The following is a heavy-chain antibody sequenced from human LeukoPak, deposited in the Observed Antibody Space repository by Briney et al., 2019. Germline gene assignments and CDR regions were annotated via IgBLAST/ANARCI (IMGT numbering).Heavy chain of an antibody. CDR2: ISYDGSNK. CDR3: ARGSGNYDDYYYYMDV. D-gene: IGHD1-7*01. Sequence: PGGSLRLSCAASGFTFSSYAMHWVRQAPGKGLEWVAVISYDGSNKYYADSVKGRFTISRDNSKNTLYLQMNSLRAEDTAVYYCARGSGNYDDYYYYMDVWGKGTTATVSS. J-gene: IGHJ6*03. V-gene: IGHV3-30-3*01. CDR1: GFTFSSYA.